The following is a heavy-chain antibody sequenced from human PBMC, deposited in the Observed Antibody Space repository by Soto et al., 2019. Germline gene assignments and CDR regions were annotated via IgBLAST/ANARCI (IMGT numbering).Heavy chain of an antibody. J-gene: IGHJ4*02. D-gene: IGHD2-15*01. CDR2: ISPYRGDT. CDR1: GYTFSSYG. V-gene: IGHV1-18*01. Sequence: QVQLVQSGAEVKNPGASVKVSCKASGYTFSSYGISWVRQAPGQGLEWMGWISPYRGDTKYAQNFQGRVTMTTDTSTSTAYMEVSSLRSDDTAVYYCARCPRLPAMGINVDDGKCSSDFWGQGTLVTVSS. CDR3: ARCPRLPAMGINVDDGKCSSDF.